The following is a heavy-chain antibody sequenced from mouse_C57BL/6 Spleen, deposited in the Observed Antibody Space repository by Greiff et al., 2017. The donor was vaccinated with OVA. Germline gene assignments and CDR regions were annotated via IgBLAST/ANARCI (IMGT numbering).Heavy chain of an antibody. Sequence: EVQLQQSGPELVKPGASVKMSCKASGYTFTDYNMHWVKQSHGKSLEGIGYINPNNGGTSYNQKFTGKATLTVNTSSSTAYMELRSLTSEDSAVYYCARDLYDGNYYAMDYWGQGTSVTVSS. V-gene: IGHV1-22*01. CDR2: INPNNGGT. CDR1: GYTFTDYN. CDR3: ARDLYDGNYYAMDY. D-gene: IGHD2-3*01. J-gene: IGHJ4*01.